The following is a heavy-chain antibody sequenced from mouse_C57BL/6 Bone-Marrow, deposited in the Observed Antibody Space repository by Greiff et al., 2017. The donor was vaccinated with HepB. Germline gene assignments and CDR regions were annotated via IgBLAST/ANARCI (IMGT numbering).Heavy chain of an antibody. V-gene: IGHV3-6*01. Sequence: EVKLQESGPGLVKPSQSLSLTCSVTGYSITSGYYWNWIRQFPGNKLEWMGYISYDGSNNYNPSLKNRISITRDTSKNQFFLKLNSVTTEDTATYYGARGITTAYAMDYWGQGTSVTVSS. J-gene: IGHJ4*01. CDR1: GYSITSGYY. D-gene: IGHD1-1*01. CDR3: ARGITTAYAMDY. CDR2: ISYDGSN.